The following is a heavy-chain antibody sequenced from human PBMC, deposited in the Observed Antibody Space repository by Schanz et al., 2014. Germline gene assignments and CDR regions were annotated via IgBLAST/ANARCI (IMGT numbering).Heavy chain of an antibody. Sequence: EVQLLESGGGLVQPGGSLRLSCAASGFTFSSYAMSWVRQAPGKGLEWVSAISGSGGSTYYADSVKGRFTISRDNAKNSLYLQMNSLRAEDTAVYYCARPSDSSWYMDVWGKGTTVTVSS. CDR2: ISGSGGST. V-gene: IGHV3-23*01. CDR3: ARPSDSSWYMDV. D-gene: IGHD2-21*02. J-gene: IGHJ6*03. CDR1: GFTFSSYA.